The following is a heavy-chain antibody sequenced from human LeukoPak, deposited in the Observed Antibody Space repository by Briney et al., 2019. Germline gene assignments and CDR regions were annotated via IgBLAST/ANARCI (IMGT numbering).Heavy chain of an antibody. J-gene: IGHJ4*02. D-gene: IGHD3-10*01. CDR3: ARGDYYGSGSYSGYFDY. Sequence: SETLCLSCAVYGVSFSGYYWSWIRQPPGRGLEWIGEINHSGSTNYNPSLKSRVTISVDTSKNHFSLKLSSVTAADTAVYYCARGDYYGSGSYSGYFDYWGQGTLVTVSS. CDR2: INHSGST. CDR1: GVSFSGYY. V-gene: IGHV4-34*01.